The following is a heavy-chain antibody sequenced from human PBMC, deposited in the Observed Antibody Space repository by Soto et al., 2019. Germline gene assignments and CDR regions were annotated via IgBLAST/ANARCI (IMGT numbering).Heavy chain of an antibody. CDR3: TRGQGTH. CDR1: GYTFTSYD. D-gene: IGHD1-7*01. Sequence: QVQLVQSGAEVKKPGASVRVSCKASGYTFTSYDIYWVRQATGQGLEWMGWMNPFSGNAVYTQKLQDRVTMTRDTSINTAYMEMSGLRSEDTAVYYCTRGQGTHWGQGSLGTVSS. J-gene: IGHJ4*02. CDR2: MNPFSGNA. V-gene: IGHV1-8*01.